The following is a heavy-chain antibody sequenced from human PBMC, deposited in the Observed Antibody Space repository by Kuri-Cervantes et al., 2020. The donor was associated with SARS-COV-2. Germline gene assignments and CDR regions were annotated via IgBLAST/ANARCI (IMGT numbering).Heavy chain of an antibody. J-gene: IGHJ6*02. CDR1: GFTFSNYG. Sequence: GESLKISCAASGFTFSNYGMHWVRQAPGKGLEWVAVISYDGSDRYYADSVKGRFTISRDNSKNTLYLQMNSLRAEDTAVYYCAKVWPGSYSHYYYYAMDVWGQGTTVTVSS. CDR3: AKVWPGSYSHYYYYAMDV. D-gene: IGHD3-10*01. CDR2: ISYDGSDR. V-gene: IGHV3-30*18.